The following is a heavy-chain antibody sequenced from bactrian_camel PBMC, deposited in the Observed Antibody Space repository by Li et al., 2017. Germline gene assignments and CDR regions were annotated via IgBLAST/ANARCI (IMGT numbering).Heavy chain of an antibody. CDR1: GDDYNTNY. J-gene: IGHJ6*01. V-gene: IGHV3S53*01. D-gene: IGHD6*01. CDR2: IDSDGST. Sequence: HVQLVESGGGSVQAGGSLRLSCAPSGDDYNTNYMVVAWFRQGPGKEREGVAAIDSDGSTDYAPSAKGRFTISKDNAKNTLYLQMNNLNPNDNAIYYCAAKVLMGYGECTVVDTATFGVWGQGTQVTVS. CDR3: AAKVLMGYGECTVVDTATFGV.